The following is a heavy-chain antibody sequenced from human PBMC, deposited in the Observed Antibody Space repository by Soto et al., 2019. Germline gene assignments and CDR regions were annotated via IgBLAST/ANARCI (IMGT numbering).Heavy chain of an antibody. V-gene: IGHV3-30*18. CDR2: ISYDGSNK. CDR3: AKDLAGITIFGVVLKPWYYYGMDV. Sequence: GGSLRLSCAASGFTFSSYGMHWVRQAPGKGLEWVAVISYDGSNKYYADSVKGRFTISSDNSKNTLYLQMNSLRAEDTAVYYCAKDLAGITIFGVVLKPWYYYGMDVWGQGTTVTVSS. CDR1: GFTFSSYG. J-gene: IGHJ6*02. D-gene: IGHD3-3*01.